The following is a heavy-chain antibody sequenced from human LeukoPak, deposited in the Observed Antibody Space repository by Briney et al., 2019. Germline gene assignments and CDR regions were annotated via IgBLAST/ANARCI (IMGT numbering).Heavy chain of an antibody. Sequence: PGGSLRLSCAASGFTFSSYAMSWIRQAPGKGLEWVSSLSGSGGSAYFADSVKGRFTFSRDNSKNTLYLQMNSLRVEDTAIYYCAKESGHFDFWGQGTLVTVSS. J-gene: IGHJ4*02. CDR1: GFTFSSYA. V-gene: IGHV3-23*01. CDR3: AKESGHFDF. CDR2: LSGSGGSA.